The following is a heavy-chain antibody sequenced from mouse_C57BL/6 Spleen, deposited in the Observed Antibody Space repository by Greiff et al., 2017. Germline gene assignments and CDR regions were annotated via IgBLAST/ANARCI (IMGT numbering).Heavy chain of an antibody. CDR1: GYTFTDYY. Sequence: VQLQQSGPELVKPGASVKISCKASGYTFTDYYMNWVKQSHGKSLEWIGDINPNNGGTSYNQKFKGKATLTVDKSSSTAYMELRSLTSEDSAVYYCAREFYDGYYVAYWGQGTLVTVSA. V-gene: IGHV1-26*01. J-gene: IGHJ3*01. D-gene: IGHD2-3*01. CDR2: INPNNGGT. CDR3: AREFYDGYYVAY.